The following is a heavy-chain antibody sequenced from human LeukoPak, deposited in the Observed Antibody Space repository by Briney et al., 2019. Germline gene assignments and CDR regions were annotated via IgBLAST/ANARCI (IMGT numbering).Heavy chain of an antibody. V-gene: IGHV4-39*01. CDR2: IYYSGST. CDR1: GGSISSSSYY. Sequence: PSETLSLTRTVSGGSISSSSYYWGWIRQPPGKGLEWIGSIYYSGSTYYNPSLKSRVTISVDTSENQFSLKLSSVTAADTAVYYCARHRPKYYFDYWGQGTLVTVSS. CDR3: ARHRPKYYFDY. J-gene: IGHJ4*02.